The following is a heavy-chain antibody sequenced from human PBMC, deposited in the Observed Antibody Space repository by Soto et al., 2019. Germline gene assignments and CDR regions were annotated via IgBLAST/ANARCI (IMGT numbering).Heavy chain of an antibody. CDR1: GYTFTSYA. D-gene: IGHD6-13*01. Sequence: ASVKVSCKASGYTFTSYAMHWVRQAPGQRLEWMGWINAGNGNTKYSQKFQGRVTITRDTSASTAYMELSSLRSEDTAVYYCARADSSSWYGYYYGMDVWGQGTTVTVS. CDR3: ARADSSSWYGYYYGMDV. CDR2: INAGNGNT. V-gene: IGHV1-3*01. J-gene: IGHJ6*02.